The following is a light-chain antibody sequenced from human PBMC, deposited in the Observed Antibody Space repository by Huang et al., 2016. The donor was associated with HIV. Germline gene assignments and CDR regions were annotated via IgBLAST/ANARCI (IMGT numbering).Light chain of an antibody. V-gene: IGKV1-39*01. CDR2: AAS. Sequence: EIQLTQSPFSLSASVGDGITIPCRASENIVYSLSWFRQRPGRAPEALFHAASGLHAGVPSEFSATGSGANFTLSIDGLGPEDFATYYCQQSRRLPRTYGGGTKVDI. CDR3: QQSRRLPRT. CDR1: ENIVYS. J-gene: IGKJ4*01.